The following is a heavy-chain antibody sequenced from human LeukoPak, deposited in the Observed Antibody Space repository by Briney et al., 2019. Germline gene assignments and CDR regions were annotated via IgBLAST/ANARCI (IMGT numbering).Heavy chain of an antibody. J-gene: IGHJ4*02. V-gene: IGHV1-69*05. Sequence: ASVKVSRKASGGTFSSYAISWLRQAPGQGLEWMGGIIPIFGTANYAQKFQGRVTITTDESTSTAYMELSSLRSEDTAVYYCAGSYSGSLDYWGQGTLVTVSS. CDR2: IIPIFGTA. D-gene: IGHD1-26*01. CDR1: GGTFSSYA. CDR3: AGSYSGSLDY.